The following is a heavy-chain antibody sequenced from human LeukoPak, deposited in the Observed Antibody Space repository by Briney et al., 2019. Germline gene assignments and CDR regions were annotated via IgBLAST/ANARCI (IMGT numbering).Heavy chain of an antibody. CDR2: INHSGST. CDR3: ARVSYFESSGYYHDAFDV. D-gene: IGHD3-22*01. V-gene: IGHV4-34*01. J-gene: IGHJ3*01. Sequence: SETLSLTCAVYGGSFSGYYWSWIRQPPGKGLEWIGEINHSGSTNYNPSLKSRVTISVDTSKNQFSLKLSSVTAADTAVYYCARVSYFESSGYYHDAFDVWGQGAMVTVSS. CDR1: GGSFSGYY.